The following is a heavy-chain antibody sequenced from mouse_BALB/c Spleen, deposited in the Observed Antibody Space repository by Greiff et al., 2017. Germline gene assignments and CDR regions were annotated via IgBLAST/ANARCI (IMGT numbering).Heavy chain of an antibody. CDR2: ISYSGST. Sequence: EVKLQESGPGLVKPSQSLSLTCTVTGYSITSDYAWNWIRQFPGNKLEWMGYISYSGSTSYNPSLKSRISITRDTSKNQFFLQLNSVTTEDTATYYCARAYYGNYGDFDYWGQGTTLTVSS. J-gene: IGHJ2*01. CDR1: GYSITSDYA. D-gene: IGHD2-10*01. CDR3: ARAYYGNYGDFDY. V-gene: IGHV3-2*02.